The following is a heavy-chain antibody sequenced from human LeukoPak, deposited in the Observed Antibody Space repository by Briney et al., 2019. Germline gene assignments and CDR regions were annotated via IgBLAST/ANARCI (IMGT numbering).Heavy chain of an antibody. D-gene: IGHD2-8*01. Sequence: GGSLRLSXAASGFTVSSNYMSSVRQAPGKGMEWFSVIYSGGSTYYADSVKGRFTISRDNSKNTLYLQMNSLRAEDTAVYYCARDLIYYYYYMDVWGKGTTVTVSS. CDR3: ARDLIYYYYYMDV. V-gene: IGHV3-66*02. J-gene: IGHJ6*03. CDR2: IYSGGST. CDR1: GFTVSSNY.